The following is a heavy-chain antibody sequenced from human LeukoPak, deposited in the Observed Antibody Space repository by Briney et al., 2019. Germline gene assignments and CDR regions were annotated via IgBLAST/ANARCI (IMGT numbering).Heavy chain of an antibody. CDR3: ARDYGDYYFDY. Sequence: GGSLRLSCAASGFTFSSYWMSWVRQAPGKGLEWVANIKQDGSEKYYVDSVKGRFTISRDNAKNSLYLQMDSLRAEDTAVYYCARDYGDYYFDYWGQGTLVTVSS. J-gene: IGHJ4*02. CDR2: IKQDGSEK. CDR1: GFTFSSYW. V-gene: IGHV3-7*01. D-gene: IGHD4-17*01.